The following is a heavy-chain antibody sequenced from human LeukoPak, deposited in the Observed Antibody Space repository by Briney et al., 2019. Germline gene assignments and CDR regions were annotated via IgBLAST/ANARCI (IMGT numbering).Heavy chain of an antibody. Sequence: GAPVKVSCKASGYTFTNYGISWVRQAPGQGLEWMGWISTYNGNTNSAQDLQGRVTMTTDTSTSTAYMELRTLTSDDTAVYYCARMMSIPVAGHRPLFDYWGQGTLVTVSS. V-gene: IGHV1-18*01. CDR3: ARMMSIPVAGHRPLFDY. CDR2: ISTYNGNT. J-gene: IGHJ4*02. D-gene: IGHD6-19*01. CDR1: GYTFTNYG.